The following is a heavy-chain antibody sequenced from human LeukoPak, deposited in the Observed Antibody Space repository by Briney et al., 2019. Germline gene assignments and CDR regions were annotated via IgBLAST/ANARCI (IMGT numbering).Heavy chain of an antibody. Sequence: GGSLRLSCAASGFLFSPAWMSWVRQAPGKGLESVAIVNEDGSAKYYLDSVKGRFTISRDNARNSLYLEMNSLRAEDTAVYYCARDYWRSIDHWGQGTLVTVSS. V-gene: IGHV3-7*01. J-gene: IGHJ4*02. CDR2: VNEDGSAK. CDR1: GFLFSPAW. D-gene: IGHD1-1*01. CDR3: ARDYWRSIDH.